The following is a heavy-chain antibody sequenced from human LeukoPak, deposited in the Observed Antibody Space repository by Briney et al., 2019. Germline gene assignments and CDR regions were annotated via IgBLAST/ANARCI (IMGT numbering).Heavy chain of an antibody. CDR1: GFTFSTFG. D-gene: IGHD4-23*01. CDR3: ARIFLSVVAPKRWFDP. J-gene: IGHJ5*02. CDR2: ISSGSSYI. Sequence: GGSLRLSCAASGFTFSTFGMNWVRQAPGKGLEWVSSISSGSSYIYYTDSVKGRFTISRDNAKNSLYLQMSSLRAEDTAVYYCARIFLSVVAPKRWFDPWGQGTLVTVSS. V-gene: IGHV3-21*01.